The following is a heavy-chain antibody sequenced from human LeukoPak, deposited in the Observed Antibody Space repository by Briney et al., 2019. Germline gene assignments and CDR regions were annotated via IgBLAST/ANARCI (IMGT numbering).Heavy chain of an antibody. J-gene: IGHJ4*02. Sequence: ASVKVSCKASGYTFTSYGISWVRQAPGQGLEWMGWISAYNGNTNYAQKLQGRVTMTTDTSTSTAYMELRSLRSDDTAVYYCARDTGDPLWFGELLYPYGDYWGQGTLVTVSS. D-gene: IGHD3-10*01. CDR2: ISAYNGNT. CDR3: ARDTGDPLWFGELLYPYGDY. CDR1: GYTFTSYG. V-gene: IGHV1-18*01.